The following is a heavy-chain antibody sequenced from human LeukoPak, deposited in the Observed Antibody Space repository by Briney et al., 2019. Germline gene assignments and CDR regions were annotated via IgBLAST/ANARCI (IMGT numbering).Heavy chain of an antibody. V-gene: IGHV1-69*06. CDR2: IIPIFGTA. CDR3: ARVVCSGGDCYAPFDY. J-gene: IGHJ4*02. CDR1: GGTFSSYA. D-gene: IGHD2-21*02. Sequence: ASVKVSCKASGGTFSSYAISWVRQAPGQGLEWMGGIIPIFGTANYAQKFQGRVTITADKSTSTAYMELSSLRSEDTAVYYCARVVCSGGDCYAPFDYWGQGTLVTVSS.